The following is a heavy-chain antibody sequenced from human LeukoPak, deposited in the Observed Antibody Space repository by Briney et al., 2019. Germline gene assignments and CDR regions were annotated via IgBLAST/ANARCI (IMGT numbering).Heavy chain of an antibody. CDR3: ARLTIFRPNDAFDI. Sequence: SETLSLTCTVSGGSLSSYYWSWIRQPPGKGLEWIGRIYTSGSTNYNPSLKSRVTISVDTSKNQFSLKLSSVTAADTAVYYCARLTIFRPNDAFDIWGQGTMVTVSS. CDR2: IYTSGST. CDR1: GGSLSSYY. J-gene: IGHJ3*02. D-gene: IGHD3-3*01. V-gene: IGHV4-4*08.